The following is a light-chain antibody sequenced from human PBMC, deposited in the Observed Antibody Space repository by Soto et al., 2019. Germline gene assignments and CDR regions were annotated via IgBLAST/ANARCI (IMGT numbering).Light chain of an antibody. CDR3: HQYGSSLWT. Sequence: EIVLTQTPGTLSLSPGDRATLSCRASQSVSNNYLAWYQQKPGQAPRLLIYGASNRATGIPDRFSGSGSGTDFTLTISRLEPEDFVIYYCHQYGSSLWTFGEGTKVEIK. CDR2: GAS. J-gene: IGKJ1*01. CDR1: QSVSNNY. V-gene: IGKV3-20*01.